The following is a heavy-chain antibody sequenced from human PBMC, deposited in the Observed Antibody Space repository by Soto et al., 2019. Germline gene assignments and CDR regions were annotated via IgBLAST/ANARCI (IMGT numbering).Heavy chain of an antibody. V-gene: IGHV3-30*18. Sequence: GGSLRLSCAASGFTFSSFGIHWVRQAPGKGLEWVAVISHDGRSKFYGDSVKGRLTVSRDNSKNILSLEMNSLRAEDTAVYYCAKDRGYCDSSSCYLGHAFDVWAQGTMVTVSS. J-gene: IGHJ3*01. CDR1: GFTFSSFG. CDR2: ISHDGRSK. D-gene: IGHD2-2*01. CDR3: AKDRGYCDSSSCYLGHAFDV.